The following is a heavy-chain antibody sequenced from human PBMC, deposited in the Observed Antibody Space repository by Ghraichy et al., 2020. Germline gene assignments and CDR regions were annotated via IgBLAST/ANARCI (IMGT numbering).Heavy chain of an antibody. CDR2: IYYSGNT. D-gene: IGHD3-3*01. CDR3: ARFSRIFAVVNHNAFDI. CDR1: GGSISSSSYY. Sequence: SETLSLTCTVSGGSISSSSYYWGWIRQPPGKGLEWIGNIYYSGNTYYIPSLKSRVTISVDTSKNQFSLKLTSVTAADAALYYCARFSRIFAVVNHNAFDIWGQGTMVTVSS. V-gene: IGHV4-39*01. J-gene: IGHJ3*02.